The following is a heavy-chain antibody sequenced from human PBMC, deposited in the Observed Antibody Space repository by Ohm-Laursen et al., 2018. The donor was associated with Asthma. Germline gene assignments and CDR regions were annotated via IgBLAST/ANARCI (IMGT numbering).Heavy chain of an antibody. Sequence: SSVKVSCKPSGYSLSSYAISWVRQAPGQRPEWMGWIYIRNTNYAPKFRDRITLSTDTSKNTAYMDLRSLRSDDTAVYYCVRDIVDRFDFWGQGSLIIVSS. CDR1: GYSLSSYA. CDR2: IYIRNT. J-gene: IGHJ4*02. V-gene: IGHV1-18*04. CDR3: VRDIVDRFDF. D-gene: IGHD1-26*01.